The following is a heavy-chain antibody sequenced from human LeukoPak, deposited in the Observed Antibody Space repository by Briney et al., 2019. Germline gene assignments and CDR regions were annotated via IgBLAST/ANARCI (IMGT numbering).Heavy chain of an antibody. D-gene: IGHD6-19*01. J-gene: IGHJ3*02. CDR1: GFRFNSHH. CDR3: ARVDLQWLATRPDAFDI. CDR2: APHDRSSP. Sequence: GGSLRLSCTVSGFRFNSHHMHWVRQAPNKGLEWVAVAPHDRSSPSHAASVNGRFTISRDNSKDTLFLHMDSLRAEDTAVYYCARVDLQWLATRPDAFDIWGQGTMVTVSS. V-gene: IGHV3-30*03.